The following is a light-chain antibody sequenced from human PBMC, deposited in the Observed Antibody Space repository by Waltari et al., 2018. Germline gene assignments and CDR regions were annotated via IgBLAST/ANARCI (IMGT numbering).Light chain of an antibody. V-gene: IGKV1-9*01. CDR2: AAS. CDR1: QGISSY. CDR3: QQLNSYS. Sequence: IQLTQSPSSLSASVGDRVTITCLASQGISSYLAWYQQEPGKAPKLLIYAASTLQSGVPSRFSGSGSGTDFTLTISSLQPEDFATYYCQQLNSYSFGPGTKVDIK. J-gene: IGKJ3*01.